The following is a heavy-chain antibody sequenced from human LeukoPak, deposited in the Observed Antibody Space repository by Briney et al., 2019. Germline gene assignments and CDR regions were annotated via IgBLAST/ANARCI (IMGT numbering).Heavy chain of an antibody. V-gene: IGHV3-74*01. CDR2: INSDGGST. CDR1: GFTLSSYW. CDR3: ASMNGHAFDI. D-gene: IGHD2-8*01. Sequence: GGSLRLSCAASGFTLSSYWMHWVRQAPGKGLVWVSGINSDGGSTRYADSVKGRIIITRDNAKNMLYLQMNSLRAEDTAVYYCASMNGHAFDIWGQGTRVTVSS. J-gene: IGHJ3*02.